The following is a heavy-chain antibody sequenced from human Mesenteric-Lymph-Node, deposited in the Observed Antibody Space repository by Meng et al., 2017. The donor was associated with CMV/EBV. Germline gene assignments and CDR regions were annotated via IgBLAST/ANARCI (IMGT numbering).Heavy chain of an antibody. CDR2: ISETGNAI. Sequence: GGSLRLSCAASGFTFRTYEMNWVRQAPGKGLEWVSSISETGNAISYADSVKGRLTISRDNAKNSLYLQMDSLRADDTAVYYCARASLVATPAFDVWGQGTMVT. CDR3: ARASLVATPAFDV. V-gene: IGHV3-48*03. D-gene: IGHD5-12*01. J-gene: IGHJ3*01. CDR1: GFTFRTYE.